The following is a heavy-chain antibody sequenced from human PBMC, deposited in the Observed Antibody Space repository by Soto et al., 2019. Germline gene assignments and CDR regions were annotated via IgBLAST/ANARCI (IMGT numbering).Heavy chain of an antibody. CDR2: TYFIGSP. V-gene: IGHV4-31*03. Sequence: SETLSLTCTVSGASVTAGGYYWSWIRQHPGKVLEWIGFTYFIGSPSYNPSLKSRITMSLDTSKNQFSLNLTSVTAADTAVYFCARVDYYDDYGGHYFDYWGQGILVTVSS. CDR1: GASVTAGGYY. J-gene: IGHJ4*02. D-gene: IGHD3-22*01. CDR3: ARVDYYDDYGGHYFDY.